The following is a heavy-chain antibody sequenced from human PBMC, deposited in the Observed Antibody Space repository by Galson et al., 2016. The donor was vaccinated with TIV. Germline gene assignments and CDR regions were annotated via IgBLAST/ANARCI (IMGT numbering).Heavy chain of an antibody. CDR1: GLSFSRNA. D-gene: IGHD1-26*01. J-gene: IGHJ6*02. Sequence: CAASGLSFSRNAMHWVRQAPGRGLEWVAVISFDGTNKYYADSMKGRLTISRDNSKNTLYLQMNGLRTEDTAAYYCATSTVGENIYYYGMDVWGQGTTVIVSS. CDR3: ATSTVGENIYYYGMDV. CDR2: ISFDGTNK. V-gene: IGHV3-30*03.